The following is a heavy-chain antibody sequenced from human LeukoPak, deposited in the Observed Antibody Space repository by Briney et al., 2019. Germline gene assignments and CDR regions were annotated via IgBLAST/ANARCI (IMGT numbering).Heavy chain of an antibody. D-gene: IGHD2-2*01. V-gene: IGHV3-74*01. CDR3: ARTPPRYCSSTSCYLWGQFDY. CDR2: INSDGSST. J-gene: IGHJ4*02. Sequence: GGSLRLSCAASGFTFSNYWMHWVRQAPGKGLVWVSRINSDGSSTTYADSVKGRFTLSRDNAENTLYLQMNSLRAEDTAVYYCARTPPRYCSSTSCYLWGQFDYWGQGTLVTVSS. CDR1: GFTFSNYW.